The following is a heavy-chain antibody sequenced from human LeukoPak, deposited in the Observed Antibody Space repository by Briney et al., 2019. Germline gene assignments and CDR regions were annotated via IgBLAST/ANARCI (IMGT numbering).Heavy chain of an antibody. CDR2: IYYSGST. Sequence: SETLSLTCTVSGGSISSYYWSWIRQPPGKGLEWIGYIYYSGSTNYNPSLKSRVTISVDTSKNQFSLKLSSVTAADTAVYYCARDIAVAGTYWFDPWGQGTLVTVSS. V-gene: IGHV4-59*12. CDR1: GGSISSYY. CDR3: ARDIAVAGTYWFDP. J-gene: IGHJ5*02. D-gene: IGHD6-19*01.